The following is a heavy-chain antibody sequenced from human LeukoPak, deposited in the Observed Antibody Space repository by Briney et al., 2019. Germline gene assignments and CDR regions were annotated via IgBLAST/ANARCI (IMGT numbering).Heavy chain of an antibody. J-gene: IGHJ6*04. Sequence: ASVKVSCKASGYTFTGYYMHWVRQAPGQGLEWMGWINPNSGGTNYAQKFQGWVTITRDTSISTAYMELSRLRSDDTAVYYCARDGPRPPVVAATPSHGGYYGMDVWGKGTTVTVSS. V-gene: IGHV1-2*04. CDR1: GYTFTGYY. CDR3: ARDGPRPPVVAATPSHGGYYGMDV. CDR2: INPNSGGT. D-gene: IGHD2-15*01.